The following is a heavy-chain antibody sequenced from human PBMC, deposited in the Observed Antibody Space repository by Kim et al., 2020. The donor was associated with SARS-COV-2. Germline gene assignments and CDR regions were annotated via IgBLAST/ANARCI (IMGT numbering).Heavy chain of an antibody. Sequence: GGSLRLSCAASGFTFSSYGMHWVRQAPGKGLEWVAVISYDGSNKYYADSVKGRFTISRDNSKNTLYLQMNSLRAEDTAVYYCAKCGVLWFGELLYLDYWGQGTLVTVSS. CDR1: GFTFSSYG. CDR2: ISYDGSNK. CDR3: AKCGVLWFGELLYLDY. D-gene: IGHD3-10*01. J-gene: IGHJ4*02. V-gene: IGHV3-30*18.